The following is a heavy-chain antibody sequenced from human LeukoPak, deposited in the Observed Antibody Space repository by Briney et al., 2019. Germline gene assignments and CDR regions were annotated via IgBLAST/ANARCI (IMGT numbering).Heavy chain of an antibody. V-gene: IGHV3-23*01. CDR1: GFTFSSYG. CDR3: ARVPCSGGSCYGRYYYYYMDV. CDR2: ISGSGGST. D-gene: IGHD2-15*01. J-gene: IGHJ6*03. Sequence: GGTLRLSCAASGFTFSSYGMSWVRQAPGKGLEWVSAISGSGGSTYYADSVKGRFTISRDNSKNTLYLQMNSLRAEDTAVYYCARVPCSGGSCYGRYYYYYMDVWGKGTTVTISS.